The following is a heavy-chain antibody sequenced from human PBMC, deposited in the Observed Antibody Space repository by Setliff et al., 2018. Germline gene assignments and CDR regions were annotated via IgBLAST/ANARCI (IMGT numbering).Heavy chain of an antibody. CDR3: ARASRFGTIKYRGDYYMDV. V-gene: IGHV7-4-1*02. Sequence: ASVKVSCKASGYTFTTYAIRWMRQAPGQGLEWMGWINTNTGNPSYAQRFTGRFVFSLDTSVSTAYLQISSLKAEDTALYYCARASRFGTIKYRGDYYMDVWGKGTTVTVS. CDR1: GYTFTTYA. D-gene: IGHD3-10*01. CDR2: INTNTGNP. J-gene: IGHJ6*03.